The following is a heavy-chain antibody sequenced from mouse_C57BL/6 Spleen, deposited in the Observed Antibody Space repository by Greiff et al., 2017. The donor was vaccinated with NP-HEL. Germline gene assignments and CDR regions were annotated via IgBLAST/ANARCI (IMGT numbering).Heavy chain of an antibody. V-gene: IGHV1-69*01. J-gene: IGHJ2*01. D-gene: IGHD3-3*01. Sequence: QVQLQQPGAELVMPGASVKLSCKASGYTFTSYWMHWVKQKPGQGLEWIGEIDPSDSYTNYNQKFKGKSTWTVDKSSSTAYRQLSSLTSEDSAVYYCARAGDGGDFDYWGQGTTLTVSS. CDR3: ARAGDGGDFDY. CDR1: GYTFTSYW. CDR2: IDPSDSYT.